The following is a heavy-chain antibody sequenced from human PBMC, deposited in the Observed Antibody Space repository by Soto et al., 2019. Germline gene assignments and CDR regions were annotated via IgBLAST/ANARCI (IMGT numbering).Heavy chain of an antibody. CDR3: AIASLGYCSSTSCYNSFDL. CDR2: IIPIFGTA. CDR1: GGTFSSYA. D-gene: IGHD2-2*02. Sequence: QVQLVQSGAEVKKPGSSVKVSCKASGGTFSSYAISWVRQAPGQGLEWMGGIIPIFGTANYAQKFQGRGTITADESTSTAYMELSSLSSEDTAVYYCAIASLGYCSSTSCYNSFDLWGRGTLVTVSS. V-gene: IGHV1-69*01. J-gene: IGHJ2*01.